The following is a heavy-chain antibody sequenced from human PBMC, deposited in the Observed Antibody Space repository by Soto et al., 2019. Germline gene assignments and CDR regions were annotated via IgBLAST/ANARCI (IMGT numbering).Heavy chain of an antibody. CDR3: ARGPGTQYYFDY. D-gene: IGHD6-13*01. CDR2: IYYSGST. V-gene: IGHV4-59*01. Sequence: SETVSLTCTVSGGSISSYYWSWIRQPPGKGLEWIGYIYYSGSTNYNPSLKSRVTISVDTSKNQFSLKLSSVTAADTAVYYCARGPGTQYYFDYWGQGTLVTVSS. J-gene: IGHJ4*02. CDR1: GGSISSYY.